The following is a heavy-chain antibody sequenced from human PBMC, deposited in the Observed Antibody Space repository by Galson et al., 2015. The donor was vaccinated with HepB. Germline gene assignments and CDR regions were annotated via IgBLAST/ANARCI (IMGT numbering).Heavy chain of an antibody. D-gene: IGHD1-1*01. Sequence: QSGAEVKKPGESLRISCKGSGYSFTSYWISWVRQMPGKGLEWMGRIDPSDSYTNYSPSFQGHVTISADKSISTAYLQWSSLKASDTAMYYCARQAPIQHYYYGMDVWGQGTTVTVSS. CDR1: GYSFTSYW. V-gene: IGHV5-10-1*01. CDR3: ARQAPIQHYYYGMDV. J-gene: IGHJ6*02. CDR2: IDPSDSYT.